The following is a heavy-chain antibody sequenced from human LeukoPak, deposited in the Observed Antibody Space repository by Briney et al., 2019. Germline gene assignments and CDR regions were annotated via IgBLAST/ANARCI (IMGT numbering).Heavy chain of an antibody. Sequence: GGSLRLSCAASGFTFSDFWMSWVRQAPGKGPMWVSRICPDGTVTNYADSVKARFIISRDNARNTVYLQMNSLRVEDTAVYYCVRDFRSADYWGQGTLVTVSS. CDR3: VRDFRSADY. J-gene: IGHJ4*02. CDR1: GFTFSDFW. V-gene: IGHV3-74*01. CDR2: ICPDGTVT.